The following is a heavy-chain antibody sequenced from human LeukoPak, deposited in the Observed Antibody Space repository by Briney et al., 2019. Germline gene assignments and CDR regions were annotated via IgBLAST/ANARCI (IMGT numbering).Heavy chain of an antibody. Sequence: SETLSLTCTVSGGSFSSGGYYWSWIRQHPGKGLEWTGYIFYSGTTYYNPSLKSRVIISVDASKNQFSLRLSSVTAADTAVYFCARSRTAVVTYFDYWGQGTLVTVSS. V-gene: IGHV4-31*03. CDR1: GGSFSSGGYY. J-gene: IGHJ4*02. CDR3: ARSRTAVVTYFDY. CDR2: IFYSGTT. D-gene: IGHD4-23*01.